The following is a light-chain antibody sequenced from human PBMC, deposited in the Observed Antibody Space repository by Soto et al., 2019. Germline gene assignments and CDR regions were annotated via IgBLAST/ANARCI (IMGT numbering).Light chain of an antibody. J-gene: IGKJ1*01. CDR3: QHNGDSSCT. CDR1: QSVSSTL. Sequence: ELVLTQSPVALSLSSGERATLSCRASQSVSSTLLPWYQQKPGQAPRLLIYGVSSRTTGIPDRFSGSGSGKDFTLTISRVEPEDFAVYCCQHNGDSSCTFGQGSRVEIK. CDR2: GVS. V-gene: IGKV3-20*01.